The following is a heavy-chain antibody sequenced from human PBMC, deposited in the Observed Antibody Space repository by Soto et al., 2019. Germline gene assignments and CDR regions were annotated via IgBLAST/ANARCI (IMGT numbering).Heavy chain of an antibody. J-gene: IGHJ5*02. D-gene: IGHD2-15*01. Sequence: QVQLVESGGGVVQPGRSLRLSCAASGFTFSSYGMHWVRQAPGKGLEWVAVISYDGSNKYYADSVKGRFTISRDNSKNTLYLQMNSLRAEDTAVYYCAKWWYVGACWFAPWGQGTLVTVSS. V-gene: IGHV3-30*18. CDR3: AKWWYVGACWFAP. CDR2: ISYDGSNK. CDR1: GFTFSSYG.